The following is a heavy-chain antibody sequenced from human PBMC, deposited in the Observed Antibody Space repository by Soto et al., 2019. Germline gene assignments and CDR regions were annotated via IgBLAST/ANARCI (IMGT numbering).Heavy chain of an antibody. V-gene: IGHV3-48*02. CDR3: ASMYEYQLNYYYYGMDV. J-gene: IGHJ6*02. D-gene: IGHD2-2*01. CDR1: GFTFSSYS. Sequence: EVQLVESGGGLVQPGGSLRLSCAASGFTFSSYSMNWVRQAPGKGLEWVSYISSSSSTIYYADSVKGRFTISRDNAKNXXYLQMNSLRDEDTAVYYCASMYEYQLNYYYYGMDVWGQGTTVTVSS. CDR2: ISSSSSTI.